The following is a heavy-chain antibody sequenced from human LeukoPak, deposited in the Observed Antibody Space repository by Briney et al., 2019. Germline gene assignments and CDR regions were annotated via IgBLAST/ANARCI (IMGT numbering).Heavy chain of an antibody. D-gene: IGHD1-26*01. CDR1: GLTFDDYA. V-gene: IGHV3-9*01. J-gene: IGHJ4*02. Sequence: GGSLRLSCAASGLTFDDYAMHWVRQAPGKGLEWVSSISWNSGSIDYADSVKGRFTISRDNAKNSLYLQMNSLRAEDTAVYYCARAGKSDSGSYYDFFDYWGQGTLVTVSS. CDR3: ARAGKSDSGSYYDFFDY. CDR2: ISWNSGSI.